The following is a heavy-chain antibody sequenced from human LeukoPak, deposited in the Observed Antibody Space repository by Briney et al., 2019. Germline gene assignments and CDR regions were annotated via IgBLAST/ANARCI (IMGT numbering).Heavy chain of an antibody. CDR1: GGSISSYY. D-gene: IGHD6-19*01. V-gene: IGHV4-59*01. CDR3: ARAGPYSSGWHYVDY. Sequence: SETLSLTCTVSGGSISSYYWSWIRQPPGKGLEWIGYISYSGSTKSNPSPKSRVTLSVDTSKNQFSLKLSAVTAADTAVYYCARAGPYSSGWHYVDYWGQGTLVTVSS. J-gene: IGHJ4*02. CDR2: ISYSGST.